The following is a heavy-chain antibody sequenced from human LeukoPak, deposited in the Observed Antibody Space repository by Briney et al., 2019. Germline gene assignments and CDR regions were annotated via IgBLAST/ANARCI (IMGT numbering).Heavy chain of an antibody. V-gene: IGHV4-31*03. CDR1: GGSISSGGYY. CDR2: IYYSGST. D-gene: IGHD6-6*01. J-gene: IGHJ4*02. Sequence: PSQSLSLTCTVSGGSISSGGYYWSWIRQHPGKGLEWIGYIYYSGSTYYNPSLKSRVTISVDTSKNQFSLKLSSVTAADTAVYYCARTYSSSSGQFDYWGQGTLVTVSS. CDR3: ARTYSSSSGQFDY.